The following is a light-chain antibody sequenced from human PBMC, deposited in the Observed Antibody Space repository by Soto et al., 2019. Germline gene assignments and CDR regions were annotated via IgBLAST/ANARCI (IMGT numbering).Light chain of an antibody. V-gene: IGKV3-20*01. J-gene: IGKJ4*01. CDR2: DVS. CDR3: QQYGSTPLT. CDR1: QSVKNNY. Sequence: EIVLTQSPGTLSLSPGERATLSCRASQSVKNNYLAWYQQKPGQAPRFLIYDVSSRATGIPDRFSGSGSGTDFNLTISRLEPEDFAVYYCQQYGSTPLTFGGGTKVEIK.